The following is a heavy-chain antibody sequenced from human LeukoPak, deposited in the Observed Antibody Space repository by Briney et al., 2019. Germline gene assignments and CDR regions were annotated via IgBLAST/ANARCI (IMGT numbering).Heavy chain of an antibody. CDR3: ARDPAFRGAQMEY. D-gene: IGHD3-10*01. Sequence: ASVKVSCKASGYTLTSYGFSWVRQAAGQGLEWMGWISGYNGNTNYAQNLQGRVTMTIDTSTSTAYMELGSLRSDDTAVYYCARDPAFRGAQMEYWGQGTLVTVSS. CDR1: GYTLTSYG. J-gene: IGHJ4*02. V-gene: IGHV1-18*01. CDR2: ISGYNGNT.